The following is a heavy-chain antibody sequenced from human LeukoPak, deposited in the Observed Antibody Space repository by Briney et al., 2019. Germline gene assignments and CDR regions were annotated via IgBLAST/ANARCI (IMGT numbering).Heavy chain of an antibody. CDR1: GGSISSYY. V-gene: IGHV4-4*07. CDR2: IYTSGST. J-gene: IGHJ2*01. CDR3: ARVTWGNWYFDL. Sequence: SETLSLTCTVSGGSISSYYWSWIPQPAGKGLEWIGRIYTSGSTNYNPSLKSRVTMSVDTSKNQFSLKLSSVTAADTAVYFCARVTWGNWYFDLWGRGTLVTVSS. D-gene: IGHD7-27*01.